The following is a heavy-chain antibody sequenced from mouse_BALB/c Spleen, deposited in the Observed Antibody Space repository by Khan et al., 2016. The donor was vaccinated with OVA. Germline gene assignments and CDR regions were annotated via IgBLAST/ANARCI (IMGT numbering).Heavy chain of an antibody. CDR3: SRGGYYYGTLFDY. D-gene: IGHD1-1*01. V-gene: IGHV13-2*02. Sequence: VQLVETGGGLVRPGNSLNLSCVTSGFTFSYYRMHWLRQFPGKRLEWIAVITAKSDNSGANYAESVKGRFTISSDDSKSSVYLQMNRLREEDTATYYCSRGGYYYGTLFDYWGQGTTLTVSS. CDR1: GFTFSYYR. J-gene: IGHJ2*01. CDR2: ITAKSDNSGA.